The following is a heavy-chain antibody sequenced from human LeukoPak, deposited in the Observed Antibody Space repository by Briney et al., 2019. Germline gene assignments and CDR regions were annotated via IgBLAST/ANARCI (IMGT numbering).Heavy chain of an antibody. J-gene: IGHJ3*02. CDR2: IYYSGST. V-gene: IGHV4-59*08. Sequence: NSSETLSLTCTVSGGSISSYYWSWIRQPPGKGPEWIGYIYYSGSTNYNPSLKSRVTISVDTSKNQFSLKLSSVTAADTAVYYCAAYYYDSSGYPLHAFDIWGQGTMVTVSS. D-gene: IGHD3-22*01. CDR3: AAYYYDSSGYPLHAFDI. CDR1: GGSISSYY.